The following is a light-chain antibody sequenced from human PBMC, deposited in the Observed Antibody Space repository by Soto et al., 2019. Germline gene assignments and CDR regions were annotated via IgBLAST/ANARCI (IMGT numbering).Light chain of an antibody. CDR1: QSLGNNY. J-gene: IGKJ1*01. Sequence: ELTQSPGSLSLSPGQTATLSCRASQSLGNNYLAWVQQRPDQAPRLLIYGATHWASGISERFGGSGSGSEFTLTISGLEPEDSAVYYCQQYGNSPQTFGQGTKVEIK. CDR2: GAT. V-gene: IGKV3-20*01. CDR3: QQYGNSPQT.